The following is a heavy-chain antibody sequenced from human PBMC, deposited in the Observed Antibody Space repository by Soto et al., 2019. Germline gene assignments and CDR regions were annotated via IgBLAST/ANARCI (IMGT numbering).Heavy chain of an antibody. CDR3: AKDRSIAVAGTVDY. CDR1: GFTFSSYA. Sequence: GGSLRLSCASSGFTFSSYAMIWVRHAPGKGLELVSAISGSCGSTYYADSVKGRFTISRDNSKNTLYLQMNSLRAEDTAVYYCAKDRSIAVAGTVDYWGQGTLVTVSS. CDR2: ISGSCGST. V-gene: IGHV3-23*01. D-gene: IGHD6-19*01. J-gene: IGHJ4*02.